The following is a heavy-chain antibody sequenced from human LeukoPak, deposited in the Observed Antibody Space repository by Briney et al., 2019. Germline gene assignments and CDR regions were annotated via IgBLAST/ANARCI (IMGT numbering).Heavy chain of an antibody. CDR1: GGSTSSPY. CDR3: ARDNSGSYMGGGAFDI. V-gene: IGHV4-4*07. Sequence: SETLSLTCSVSGGSTSSPYWSSIRQSAGKGLEWIGRMYTSGNTIYNPSLKSRVTMSVDTSKNQFSLKLSSVTAADTAVYYCARDNSGSYMGGGAFDIWGQGTMVTVSS. J-gene: IGHJ3*02. D-gene: IGHD1-26*01. CDR2: MYTSGNT.